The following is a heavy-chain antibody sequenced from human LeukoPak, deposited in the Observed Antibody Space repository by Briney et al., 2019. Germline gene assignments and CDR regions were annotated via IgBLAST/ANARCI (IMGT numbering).Heavy chain of an antibody. CDR3: ALGTYYYDSSGSLDY. J-gene: IGHJ4*02. CDR2: INPNSGGT. V-gene: IGHV1-2*02. D-gene: IGHD3-22*01. Sequence: ASVKVSCKASGYTFTGYYMHWVRQAPGQGLEWMGWINPNSGGTNYAQKIQGRVTMTRDTSISTAYMELSRLRSDDTAVYYCALGTYYYDSSGSLDYWGQGTLVTVSS. CDR1: GYTFTGYY.